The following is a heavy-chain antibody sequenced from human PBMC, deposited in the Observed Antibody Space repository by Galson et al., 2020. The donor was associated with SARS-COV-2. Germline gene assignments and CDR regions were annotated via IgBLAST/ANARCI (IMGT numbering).Heavy chain of an antibody. D-gene: IGHD6-6*01. CDR2: FDPEDGET. CDR1: GYTLTELS. CDR3: ATGFAYSSSAGAVY. V-gene: IGHV1-24*01. Sequence: GESLKISCKVSGYTLTELSMHWVRQAPGKGLEWMGGFDPEDGETIHAQKFQGRVTMTEDTSTDTAYMELSSLRSEDTAVYYCATGFAYSSSAGAVYWGQGTLVTVSS. J-gene: IGHJ4*02.